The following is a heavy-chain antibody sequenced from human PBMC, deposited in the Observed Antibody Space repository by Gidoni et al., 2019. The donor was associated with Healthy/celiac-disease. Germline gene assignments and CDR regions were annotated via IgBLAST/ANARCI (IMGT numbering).Heavy chain of an antibody. CDR3: ATGGLELLSQYY. CDR2: IYSGGST. CDR1: GFTVSSNY. Sequence: RCSCAASGFTVSSNYMSWVRQAPGKGLEWVSVIYSGGSTYYADSVKGRFTISRDNSKNTLYLQMNSLRAEDTAVYYCATGGLELLSQYYWGQGTLVTVSS. D-gene: IGHD1-7*01. J-gene: IGHJ4*02. V-gene: IGHV3-53*01.